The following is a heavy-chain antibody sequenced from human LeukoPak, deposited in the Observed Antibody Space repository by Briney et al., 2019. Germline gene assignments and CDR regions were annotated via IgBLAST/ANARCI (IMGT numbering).Heavy chain of an antibody. V-gene: IGHV3-21*01. J-gene: IGHJ3*02. D-gene: IGHD3-3*01. Sequence: PGGSLRLSCAASGFTFSSYSMTWVRQAPGKGLEWVSSISSSSSYIYYADSVKGRFTISRDNAKNSLYLQMNSLRAEDTAVYYCARDYDFWSGYYPQAFDIWGRGTMVTVSS. CDR1: GFTFSSYS. CDR2: ISSSSSYI. CDR3: ARDYDFWSGYYPQAFDI.